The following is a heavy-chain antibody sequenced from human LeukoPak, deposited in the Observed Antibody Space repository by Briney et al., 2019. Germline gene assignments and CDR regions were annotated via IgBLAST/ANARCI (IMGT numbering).Heavy chain of an antibody. D-gene: IGHD1-7*01. Sequence: SVKVSCKASGGTFSSYAISWVRQAPGQGLEWMGRIIPIFGTANYAQKFQGRLTITTDESTSTAYMEPSSLRSEDTAVYYCARDYGYNWNYGGGGWFDPWGQGTLVTVSS. CDR2: IIPIFGTA. J-gene: IGHJ5*02. CDR3: ARDYGYNWNYGGGGWFDP. CDR1: GGTFSSYA. V-gene: IGHV1-69*05.